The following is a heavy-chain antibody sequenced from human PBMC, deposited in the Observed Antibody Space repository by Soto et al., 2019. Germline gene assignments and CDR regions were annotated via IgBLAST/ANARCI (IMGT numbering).Heavy chain of an antibody. V-gene: IGHV3-7*01. Sequence: PGGSLRLSCAASGFTFNTYRMTWVRQAPGKGLEWVANIKEDGSERFYEDSAKGRFTISRDNANNSLYLQMNSLRDEDMAVYYCASSMGATSDFWGQGTLVTVSS. D-gene: IGHD1-26*01. CDR2: IKEDGSER. CDR1: GFTFNTYR. J-gene: IGHJ4*02. CDR3: ASSMGATSDF.